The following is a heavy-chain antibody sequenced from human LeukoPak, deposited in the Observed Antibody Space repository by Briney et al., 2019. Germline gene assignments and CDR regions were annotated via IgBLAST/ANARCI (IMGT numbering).Heavy chain of an antibody. J-gene: IGHJ4*02. CDR1: GFTVSNYW. CDR2: IHQNGGTE. V-gene: IGHV3-7*03. Sequence: GGSLRLSCAASGFTVSNYWMSWVRQAPGEGLEWVACIHQNGGTEYYVDSVKGRFAIPRDNSKNSLHLQMSSLTVEDTAVYYCARDLSSRDAFWGQGTLVIVSS. D-gene: IGHD6-13*01. CDR3: ARDLSSRDAF.